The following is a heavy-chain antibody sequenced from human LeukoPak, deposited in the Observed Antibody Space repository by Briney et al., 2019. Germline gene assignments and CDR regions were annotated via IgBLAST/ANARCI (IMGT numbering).Heavy chain of an antibody. D-gene: IGHD3-22*01. Sequence: GASVKVSCKASGNTFTNNGISWVRQAPGQGLEWMGWISAYNGNTNYAQKLQGRVTMTTDTSTSTAYMELRSLRSGDTAVYYCARYYDSSGYPTNWFDPWGQGTLVTVSS. CDR1: GNTFTNNG. CDR3: ARYYDSSGYPTNWFDP. J-gene: IGHJ5*02. CDR2: ISAYNGNT. V-gene: IGHV1-18*01.